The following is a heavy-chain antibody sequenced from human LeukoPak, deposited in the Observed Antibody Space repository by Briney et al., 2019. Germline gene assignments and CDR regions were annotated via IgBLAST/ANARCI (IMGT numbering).Heavy chain of an antibody. D-gene: IGHD2-15*01. Sequence: GGSLRLSCAASGFTFSSYAMSWVRQAPGKGLEWVSAISGSGGSTYYADSVKGRFTISRDNSKNTLYLQMNSLRAEDTAVYYCAKWWGDIVVVVAARPLDYWGQGTLVTVSS. J-gene: IGHJ4*02. V-gene: IGHV3-23*01. CDR2: ISGSGGST. CDR3: AKWWGDIVVVVAARPLDY. CDR1: GFTFSSYA.